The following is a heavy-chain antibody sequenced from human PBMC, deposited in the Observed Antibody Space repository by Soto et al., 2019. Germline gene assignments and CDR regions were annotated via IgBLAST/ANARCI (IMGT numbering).Heavy chain of an antibody. V-gene: IGHV3-53*01. D-gene: IGHD2-21*02. CDR3: ARAGVTPDFFDY. CDR2: FESGGSI. CDR1: GFSVRTNY. Sequence: GGSLRLSCAASGFSVRTNYMSRVRQAPGKGLEWVSVFESGGSIYYADSVKGRFIISRDYAKNTVYLQMNSLRAEDTAVYYCARAGVTPDFFDYWGQGTLVTVSS. J-gene: IGHJ4*02.